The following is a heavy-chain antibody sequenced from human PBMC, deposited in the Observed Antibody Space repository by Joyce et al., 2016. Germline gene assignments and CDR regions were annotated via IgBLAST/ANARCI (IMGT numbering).Heavy chain of an antibody. CDR1: GYTFTGYY. J-gene: IGHJ4*02. CDR3: ARGGYHGPYYFDY. Sequence: QVQLVQSGAEVKKPGASVKVYCKASGYTFTGYYIHWVRQAPGQGLEWMGCINPDSGGTNYAQKFQVRVTMTRDTAVSTAYMELSRLRSDDTAVYYCARGGYHGPYYFDYWGQGTLVTVSS. D-gene: IGHD3-22*01. CDR2: INPDSGGT. V-gene: IGHV1-2*02.